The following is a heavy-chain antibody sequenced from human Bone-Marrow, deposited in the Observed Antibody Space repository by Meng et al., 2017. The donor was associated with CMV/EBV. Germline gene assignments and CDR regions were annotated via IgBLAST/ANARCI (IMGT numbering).Heavy chain of an antibody. J-gene: IGHJ4*02. Sequence: SETLSLTCTVSGGSISSYYWSWIRQPPGKGLEWIGYIYYSGSTNYNPSLKSRVTISVDTSKNQFSLQLNSVTPEDTAVYYCARVSVAGRHFDYWGQGTLVTVSS. CDR3: ARVSVAGRHFDY. D-gene: IGHD6-19*01. CDR1: GGSISSYY. V-gene: IGHV4-59*12. CDR2: IYYSGST.